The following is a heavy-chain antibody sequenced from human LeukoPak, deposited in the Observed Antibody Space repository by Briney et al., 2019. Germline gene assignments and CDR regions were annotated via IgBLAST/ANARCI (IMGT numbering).Heavy chain of an antibody. CDR3: ARASELAAFDY. CDR1: GGSISSGDYY. J-gene: IGHJ4*02. V-gene: IGHV4-30-4*01. CDR2: IYYSGST. Sequence: PSETLSLTCTVSGGSISSGDYYWSWIRQPPGKGLEWIGYIYYSGSTYYNPSLKSRVTISVDTSKNQFSLKLSSVTAADTAVYYCARASELAAFDYWGQGTLVTVSS. D-gene: IGHD1-26*01.